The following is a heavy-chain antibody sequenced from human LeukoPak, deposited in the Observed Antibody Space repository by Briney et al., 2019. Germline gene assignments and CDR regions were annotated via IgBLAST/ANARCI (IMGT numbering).Heavy chain of an antibody. V-gene: IGHV1-3*01. Sequence: GASVKVSCKASGYAFTSYAMDWVRQAPGQRLEWTGWINAGNGNTKYSQKFQGRVTITRDTSASTAYMELSSLRSEDTAVYYCARSEDLDWLSSYYYYGMDVWGQGTTVTVSS. D-gene: IGHD3-9*01. CDR3: ARSEDLDWLSSYYYYGMDV. J-gene: IGHJ6*02. CDR2: INAGNGNT. CDR1: GYAFTSYA.